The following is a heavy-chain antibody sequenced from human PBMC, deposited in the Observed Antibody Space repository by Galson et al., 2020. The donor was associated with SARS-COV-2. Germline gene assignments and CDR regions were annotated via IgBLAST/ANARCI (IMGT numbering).Heavy chain of an antibody. CDR1: VFTFSSYE. D-gene: IGHD6-13*01. J-gene: IGHJ4*02. CDR2: ISSSGSTI. V-gene: IGHV3-48*03. CDR3: ARESIAAAGRAFDY. Sequence: RGSLRLSCAASVFTFSSYETNWVRQAPAKGLEWVSYISSSGSTIYYADPVKGGFTISRDNAKNSLYLQMNSLRAEDTVVYYCARESIAAAGRAFDYWGQGTLVTVS.